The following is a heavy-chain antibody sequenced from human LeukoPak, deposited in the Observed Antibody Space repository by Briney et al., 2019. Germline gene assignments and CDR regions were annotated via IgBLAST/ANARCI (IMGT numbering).Heavy chain of an antibody. J-gene: IGHJ4*02. CDR2: ISRSSSYI. V-gene: IGHV3-21*04. CDR3: AKEEGQLWPTRTTYYFDY. CDR1: GFTFSSYT. D-gene: IGHD5-18*01. Sequence: PGGSLRLSCAASGFTFSSYTMNWVRQAPGKGLEWVSSISRSSSYIYYADSMKGRFTISRDNANNSLFLQMNSLRAEDTAVYYCAKEEGQLWPTRTTYYFDYWGQGTLVTVSS.